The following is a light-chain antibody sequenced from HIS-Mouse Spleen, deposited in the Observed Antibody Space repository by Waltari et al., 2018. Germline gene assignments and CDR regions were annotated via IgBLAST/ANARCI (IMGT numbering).Light chain of an antibody. V-gene: IGLV3-21*02. J-gene: IGLJ3*02. CDR2: DDS. CDR3: QVWDSSSDWV. CDR1: NIGSKS. Sequence: SYVLTQPPSVSVAPGQTARITCGGNNIGSKSVHWYQQKPGQAPVLVVYDDSDRPSGSPERCSGSNSGNTATLTISRVEAGDEADYYCQVWDSSSDWVFGGGTKLTVL.